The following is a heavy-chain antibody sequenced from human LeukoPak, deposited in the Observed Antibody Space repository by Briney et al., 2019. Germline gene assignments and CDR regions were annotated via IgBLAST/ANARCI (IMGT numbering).Heavy chain of an antibody. CDR3: AKDGGEYYDILTGYYPRLYYMDV. Sequence: GGSLRLSCAASGFTFSTYAMTWVRQAPGKGLEWVSAISGSGGSTYYADSVKGRFTISRDNSKNTLYLQMNSLRAEDTAVYYCAKDGGEYYDILTGYYPRLYYMDVWGKGTTVTISS. D-gene: IGHD3-9*01. CDR2: ISGSGGST. V-gene: IGHV3-23*01. CDR1: GFTFSTYA. J-gene: IGHJ6*03.